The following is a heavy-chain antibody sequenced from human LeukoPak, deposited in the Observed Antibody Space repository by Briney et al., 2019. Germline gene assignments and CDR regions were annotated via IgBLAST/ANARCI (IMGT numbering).Heavy chain of an antibody. CDR3: AKDLSGIAAVTYFDY. V-gene: IGHV3-9*01. CDR2: ISWNSGSI. D-gene: IGHD6-13*01. J-gene: IGHJ4*02. CDR1: GFTFDDYA. Sequence: GGSLRLSCAASGFTFDDYAMHWVRQAPGKGLEWVSGISWNSGSIGYADSVKGRFPISRDNAKNSLYLQMNSLRAEDTALYYCAKDLSGIAAVTYFDYWGQGTLVTVSS.